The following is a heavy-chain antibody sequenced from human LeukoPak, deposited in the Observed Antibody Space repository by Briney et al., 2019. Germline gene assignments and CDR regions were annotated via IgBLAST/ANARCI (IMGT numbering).Heavy chain of an antibody. V-gene: IGHV4-39*07. Sequence: SETLSLTCTVSGGSISSSSYYWGWIRQPPGKGLDWIGEIIHSGGTNYNPSLKSRVTISVDTSKNQFSLNLNSTNAADTAVYYCARGLGGSYYFDHWGQGTLVTVSS. CDR1: GGSISSSSYY. CDR3: ARGLGGSYYFDH. D-gene: IGHD1-26*01. J-gene: IGHJ4*02. CDR2: IIHSGGT.